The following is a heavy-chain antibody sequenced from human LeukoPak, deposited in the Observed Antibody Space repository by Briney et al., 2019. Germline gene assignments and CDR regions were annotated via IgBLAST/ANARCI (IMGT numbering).Heavy chain of an antibody. V-gene: IGHV3-21*05. CDR2: ISSSSSYT. D-gene: IGHD6-19*01. J-gene: IGHJ4*02. CDR3: ARDWGIAVERTEGLDY. Sequence: GGSLRLSCAASGFTFSSYAMNWVRQAPGKGLEWVSYISSSSSYTNYADSVKGRFTISRDNAKNSLYLQMNSLRAEDTAVYYCARDWGIAVERTEGLDYWGQGTLVTVSS. CDR1: GFTFSSYA.